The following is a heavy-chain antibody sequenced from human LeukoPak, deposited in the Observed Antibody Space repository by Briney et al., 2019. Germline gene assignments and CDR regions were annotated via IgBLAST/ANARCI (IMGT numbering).Heavy chain of an antibody. CDR3: AKWPEGAMDYFDY. D-gene: IGHD2-8*01. CDR2: INSDGSST. V-gene: IGHV3-74*01. J-gene: IGHJ4*02. CDR1: GCTFSSYW. Sequence: GGSLRLSCAASGCTFSSYWMYWVRQAPGKGLVWVSRINSDGSSTSYADSVKGRFTISRDNSKNTLYLEMSSLRVEDTAIYYCAKWPEGAMDYFDYWGQGTLVTVSS.